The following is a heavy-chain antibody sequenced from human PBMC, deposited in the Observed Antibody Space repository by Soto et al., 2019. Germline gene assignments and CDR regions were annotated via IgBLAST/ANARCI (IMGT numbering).Heavy chain of an antibody. CDR1: GGSISSGGYY. J-gene: IGHJ5*02. CDR3: ARGSFSSSSSWFDP. V-gene: IGHV4-31*03. D-gene: IGHD6-6*01. Sequence: PSETLSLTCTVSGGSISSGGYYWSWIRQHPGKGLEWIGYIYYSGRTYYPSLHSRVSIAVDTTENQFSLKLTSVTAADTSVYYCARGSFSSSSSWFDPWGRGTLVTVPQ. CDR2: IYYSGRT.